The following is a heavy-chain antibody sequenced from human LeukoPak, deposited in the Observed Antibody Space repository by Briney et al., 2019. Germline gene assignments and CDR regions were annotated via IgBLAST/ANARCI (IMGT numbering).Heavy chain of an antibody. D-gene: IGHD3-10*01. Sequence: GRSLRLSCAASGFTFSSYGMHWVRQAPGKGLEWVAVIWYDGSNKYYADSVKGRFTISRDNSKNTLYLQMNSLETEDTAVYHCSAELGLWYGARYFDYWGQGTPVTVSS. CDR1: GFTFSSYG. CDR2: IWYDGSNK. J-gene: IGHJ4*02. V-gene: IGHV3-33*01. CDR3: SAELGLWYGARYFDY.